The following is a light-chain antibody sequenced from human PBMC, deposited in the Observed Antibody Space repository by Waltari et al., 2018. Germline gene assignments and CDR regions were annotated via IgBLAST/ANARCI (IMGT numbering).Light chain of an antibody. CDR1: NIGRKN. CDR2: RDS. J-gene: IGLJ2*01. V-gene: IGLV3-9*01. Sequence: SYELTQPLSVSVALGPTARITCGGNNIGRKNVHWYQQKPGQAPVLVIYRDSNRPSGIPERFSGSNSGNTATLTISRAQAGDEADYYCQVWDSSTVVFGGGTKLTVL. CDR3: QVWDSSTVV.